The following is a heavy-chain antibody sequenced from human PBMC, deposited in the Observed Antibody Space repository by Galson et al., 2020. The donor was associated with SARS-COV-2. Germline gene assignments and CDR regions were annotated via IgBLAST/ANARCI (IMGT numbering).Heavy chain of an antibody. CDR3: ARVGTSGELVD. V-gene: IGHV4-59*01. J-gene: IGHJ3*01. Sequence: SETLSLSCNVSVGSISSDSGKWIRQPPRKGLEWIGYIAYFGSTKYNPSLMGRFTVSVDTSKNQFSLQVSSVTAAEAAVYYCARVGTSGELVDWGQGTMVTVSS. CDR2: IAYFGST. CDR1: VGSISSDS. D-gene: IGHD6-6*01.